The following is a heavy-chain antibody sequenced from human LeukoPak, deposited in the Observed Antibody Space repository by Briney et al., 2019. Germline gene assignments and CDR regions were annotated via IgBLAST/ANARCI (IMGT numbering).Heavy chain of an antibody. D-gene: IGHD5-12*01. CDR1: GLTFSSYA. Sequence: GGSLRLSCAASGLTFSSYAMSWVRQAPGKGLEWVSAISGSGGSTYYADSVKGRFTISRDNSKNTLYLQMNSLRAEDTAVYYCAKALGGYNGYDPKDAFDIWGQGTMVTVSS. J-gene: IGHJ3*02. CDR3: AKALGGYNGYDPKDAFDI. CDR2: ISGSGGST. V-gene: IGHV3-23*01.